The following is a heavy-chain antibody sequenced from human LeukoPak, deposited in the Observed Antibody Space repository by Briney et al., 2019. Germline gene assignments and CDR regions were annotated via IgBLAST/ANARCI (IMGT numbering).Heavy chain of an antibody. CDR1: GYTFTSYA. J-gene: IGHJ4*02. Sequence: ALVKVSCKASGYTFTSYAIHWVRQAPGQGLEWMGRITPSGGTNYPQKFQGRVAITWDTSITTAYMDLSRLTSDDTAVYYCARDRYGDGFAHLDYWGQGALVTVSS. V-gene: IGHV1-2*06. D-gene: IGHD5-24*01. CDR3: ARDRYGDGFAHLDY. CDR2: ITPSGGT.